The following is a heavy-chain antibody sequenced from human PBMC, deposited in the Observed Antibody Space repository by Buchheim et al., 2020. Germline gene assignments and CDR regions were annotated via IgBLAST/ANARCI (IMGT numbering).Heavy chain of an antibody. J-gene: IGHJ4*02. CDR2: INHSGGT. V-gene: IGHV4-34*01. D-gene: IGHD6-13*01. CDR1: GGSFSGYY. CDR3: ASQRYSSSWYGDY. Sequence: QVQLQQWGAGLLKPSETLSLTCAVYGGSFSGYYWSWIRQSPGKGLEWIGEINHSGGTNYNPSLKSRVTISVDTSKNQFSLKLSSVTAADTAVYYCASQRYSSSWYGDYWGQGTL.